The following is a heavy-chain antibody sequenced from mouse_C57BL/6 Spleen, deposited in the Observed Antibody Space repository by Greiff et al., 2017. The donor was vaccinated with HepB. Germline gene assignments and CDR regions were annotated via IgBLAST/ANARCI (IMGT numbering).Heavy chain of an antibody. CDR3: ARYYYGSSILFDY. V-gene: IGHV1-55*01. CDR2: IYPGSGST. J-gene: IGHJ2*01. Sequence: VQLQQPGAAPVKPGASVKMSCKASGYTFTSYWITWVKQRPGQGLEWIGDIYPGSGSTNYNEKFKSKATLTVDTSSSTAYMQLSSLTSEDSAVYYCARYYYGSSILFDYWGQGTTLTVSS. D-gene: IGHD1-1*01. CDR1: GYTFTSYW.